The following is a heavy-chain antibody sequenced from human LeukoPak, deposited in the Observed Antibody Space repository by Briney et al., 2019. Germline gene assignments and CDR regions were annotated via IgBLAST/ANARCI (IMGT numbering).Heavy chain of an antibody. CDR3: VRDGDSANLDLDY. D-gene: IGHD5-12*01. Sequence: QSARSLRLSCAASGFTFDSDWMTRVRQAPGRGQEWVANIRHDGGEGYYVDSVKGRFTISRDNAKKSVYLQMNSLRAEDTAVYYSVRDGDSANLDLDYWGQGTLVTVSS. J-gene: IGHJ4*02. CDR1: GFTFDSDW. V-gene: IGHV3-7*01. CDR2: IRHDGGEG.